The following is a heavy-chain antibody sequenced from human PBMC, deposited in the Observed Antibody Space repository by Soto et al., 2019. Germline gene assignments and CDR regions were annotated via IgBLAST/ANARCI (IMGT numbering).Heavy chain of an antibody. CDR3: AIVLKPFGVARFFFDY. V-gene: IGHV1-69*01. Sequence: QVELVQSGTEVQKPGSSVKVSCTASRGTFSSYGVSWVRQAPGQGLEWLGGIIPLFGTTNYAQRFQGRVTITADESSTTAYMELSGLTSEDTAVYYCAIVLKPFGVARFFFDYWGQGALVTVSS. D-gene: IGHD3-3*01. CDR2: IIPLFGTT. J-gene: IGHJ4*02. CDR1: RGTFSSYG.